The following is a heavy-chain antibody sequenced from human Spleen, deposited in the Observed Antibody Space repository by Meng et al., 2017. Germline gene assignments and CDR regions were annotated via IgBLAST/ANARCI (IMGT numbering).Heavy chain of an antibody. CDR1: TFSSYG. CDR3: AKDLLVTTWGYFDS. Sequence: QVQLVESGGGVVQPGTFSSYGMHWVRQAPGKGLEWVAGIGRSADNTKYADSVKGRFSISRDNSNNAVYLQMNALAAEDTAVYYCAKDLLVTTWGYFDSWGQGTLVTVSS. CDR2: IGRSADNT. V-gene: IGHV3-NL1*01. J-gene: IGHJ4*02. D-gene: IGHD4-17*01.